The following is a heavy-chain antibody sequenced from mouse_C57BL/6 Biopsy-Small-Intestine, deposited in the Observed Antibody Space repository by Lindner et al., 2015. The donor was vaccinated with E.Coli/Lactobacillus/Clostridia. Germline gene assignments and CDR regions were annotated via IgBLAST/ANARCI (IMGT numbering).Heavy chain of an antibody. Sequence: VQLQESGGDLVKPGGSLKLSCAASGFTFSNYAMSWVRQTPDKRLEWVATISSGGGYTYYPDSVKGRFTVSRDKAKNTLYLQMSSLKSEDTAIYYCARRNYDAYYFDYWGQGTTLTVSS. CDR2: ISSGGGYT. CDR3: ARRNYDAYYFDY. D-gene: IGHD2-3*01. V-gene: IGHV5-6*01. J-gene: IGHJ2*01. CDR1: GFTFSNYA.